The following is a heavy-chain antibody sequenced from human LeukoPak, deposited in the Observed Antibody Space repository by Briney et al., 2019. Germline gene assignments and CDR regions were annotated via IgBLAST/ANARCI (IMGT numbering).Heavy chain of an antibody. J-gene: IGHJ3*02. D-gene: IGHD3-22*01. CDR3: ARMQAMIVVTHAFDI. Sequence: ASVKVSCKASGGTFSSYAISWVRQAPGQGLEWMGGIIPIFGTANYAQKFQGRVTITADESTSTAHMELSSLRSEDTAVYYCARMQAMIVVTHAFDIWGQGTMVTVSS. CDR2: IIPIFGTA. CDR1: GGTFSSYA. V-gene: IGHV1-69*13.